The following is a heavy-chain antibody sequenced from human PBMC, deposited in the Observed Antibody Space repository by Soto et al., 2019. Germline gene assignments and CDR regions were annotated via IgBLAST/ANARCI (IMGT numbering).Heavy chain of an antibody. J-gene: IGHJ6*03. CDR2: MYYSAMT. CDR1: GGSIRSHN. Sequence: QVQLQESGPGLVKPSETLSLTCSVPGGSIRSHNWSWIRQPPGKGLEWIGCMYYSAMTEYNPSLKSRVTISADTSNNPVSLKLSSVTAADTAVYYCARHLFDSWKGYPYYYYWDVWGKGTAVTVSS. CDR3: ARHLFDSWKGYPYYYYWDV. D-gene: IGHD3-3*01. V-gene: IGHV4-59*08.